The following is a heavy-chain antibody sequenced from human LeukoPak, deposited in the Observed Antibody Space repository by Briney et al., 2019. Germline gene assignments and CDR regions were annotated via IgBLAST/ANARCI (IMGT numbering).Heavy chain of an antibody. D-gene: IGHD2-2*01. CDR3: ATDSIGPATDFDY. CDR1: GFTFSAYS. Sequence: GGSLRLSCAASGFTFSAYSMHWVRQAPGKGLEWVAVIWSDGGKSYNSDSVKGRFTISRDNSKNTLYLQMNSLRADDTAVYYCATDSIGPATDFDYWGQGTLVTVSS. V-gene: IGHV3-33*01. J-gene: IGHJ4*02. CDR2: IWSDGGKS.